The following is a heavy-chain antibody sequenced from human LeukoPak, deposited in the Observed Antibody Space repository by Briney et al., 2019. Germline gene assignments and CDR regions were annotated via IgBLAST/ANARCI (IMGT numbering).Heavy chain of an antibody. D-gene: IGHD7-27*01. CDR3: AKDLTGDGPSPFDY. J-gene: IGHJ4*02. CDR1: GFTFSSYA. V-gene: IGHV3-23*01. Sequence: QSGGSLRLSCAASGFTFSSYAMSWVRQAPGKGLEWVSDISGSGGSPYYADSVKGRFTISRDNSKNTLYLQMNSLRAEDTAVYYCAKDLTGDGPSPFDYWGQGTLVTVSS. CDR2: ISGSGGSP.